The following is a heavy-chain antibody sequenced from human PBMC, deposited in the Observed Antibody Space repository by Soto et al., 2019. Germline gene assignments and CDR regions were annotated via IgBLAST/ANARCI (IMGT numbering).Heavy chain of an antibody. CDR3: ARSQGGSSSLDIYYYYYYGMDV. J-gene: IGHJ6*02. CDR2: IIPIFGTA. Sequence: QVQLVQSGAEVKKPGSSVKVSCKAPGGTFSSYAISWVRQAPGQGLEWMGGIIPIFGTAKYAQKFQGRVTITAEESTSTGYMELSSLRSEDTAVYYCARSQGGSSSLDIYYYYYYGMDVWGQGTTVTVSS. D-gene: IGHD2-15*01. CDR1: GGTFSSYA. V-gene: IGHV1-69*01.